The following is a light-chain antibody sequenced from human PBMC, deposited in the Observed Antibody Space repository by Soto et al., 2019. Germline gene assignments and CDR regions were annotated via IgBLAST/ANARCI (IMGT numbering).Light chain of an antibody. J-gene: IGLJ2*01. CDR2: DVS. V-gene: IGLV2-11*01. CDR3: CSYAGILI. Sequence: QSALTQPRSVSGSPGQSVTISCTGTSSDVGGYDYVSWYQQHPGEAPKLILYDVSKWPSGVPDRFSGSKSGNTASLTISGLQAEDEADYYCCSYAGILIFGGGTKLTVL. CDR1: SSDVGGYDY.